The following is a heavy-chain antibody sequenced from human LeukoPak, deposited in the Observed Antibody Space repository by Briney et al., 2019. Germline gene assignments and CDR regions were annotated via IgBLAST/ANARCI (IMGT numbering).Heavy chain of an antibody. CDR1: GGSISSYY. V-gene: IGHV4-59*01. CDR3: ASEAVWSGYRMAFDI. CDR2: IYYSGST. Sequence: SETLSLTCTVSGGSISSYYWSWIRQPPGKGLEWIGYIYYSGSTNYNPSLKSRVTISVDTSKNQFSLKLSSVTAADTAVYYCASEAVWSGYRMAFDIWGQGTMVTVSS. J-gene: IGHJ3*02. D-gene: IGHD3-3*01.